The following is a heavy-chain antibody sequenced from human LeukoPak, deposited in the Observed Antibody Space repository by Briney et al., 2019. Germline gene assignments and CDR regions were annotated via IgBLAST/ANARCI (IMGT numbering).Heavy chain of an antibody. CDR3: ARNVGYSYGNFDY. CDR1: GYTFTGYY. D-gene: IGHD5-18*01. J-gene: IGHJ4*02. V-gene: IGHV1-2*02. CDR2: INPNSGGT. Sequence: SVKVSCKASGYTFTGYYMHWVRQAPGQGLEWMGWINPNSGGTNYAQKFQGRVTMTRDPSISTAYMELSRLRSDDTAVYYCARNVGYSYGNFDYWGQGTLVTVSS.